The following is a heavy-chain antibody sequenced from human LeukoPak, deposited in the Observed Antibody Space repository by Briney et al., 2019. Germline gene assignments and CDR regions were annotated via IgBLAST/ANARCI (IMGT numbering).Heavy chain of an antibody. CDR3: ARHSDCVTSSCYTGYSDY. Sequence: SETLSLTCAVSGDSISSSSYSWGWIRQPPGKGLEWIGSIYYSGSTYHNPSLKSRVTISVDTSKNQFFLKLSSVTAADTAVYYCARHSDCVTSSCYTGYSDYWGQGTLVTVSS. CDR2: IYYSGST. V-gene: IGHV4-39*01. CDR1: GDSISSSSYS. D-gene: IGHD2-2*02. J-gene: IGHJ4*02.